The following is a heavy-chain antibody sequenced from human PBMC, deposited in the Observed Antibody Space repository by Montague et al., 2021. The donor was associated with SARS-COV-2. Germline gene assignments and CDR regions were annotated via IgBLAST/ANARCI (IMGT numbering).Heavy chain of an antibody. V-gene: IGHV4-38-2*02. CDR3: GSDTTAYFRFDY. Sequence: SETLSLTCTVSGFSIGSGDYWGWIRQPPGKGLEWIGSIYHSGTTYYNPSLQSRLTMSIDTSTNQFSLRPTSVTAADTAFYYCGSDTTAYFRFDYWGRGTLISVSS. CDR2: IYHSGTT. J-gene: IGHJ4*02. CDR1: GFSIGSGDY. D-gene: IGHD3-9*01.